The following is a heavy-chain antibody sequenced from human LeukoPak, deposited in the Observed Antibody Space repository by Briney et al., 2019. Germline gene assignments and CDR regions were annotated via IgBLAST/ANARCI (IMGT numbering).Heavy chain of an antibody. CDR3: ARDSPSRDSSDYMDV. J-gene: IGHJ6*03. CDR2: ISYDGSNK. CDR1: GFTFSSCA. D-gene: IGHD6-6*01. V-gene: IGHV3-30*01. Sequence: GGSLRLSCAASGFTFSSCAMHWVRQAPGKGLEWVAVISYDGSNKYYADSVKGRFTVSRDNSKNTLYLQMNSLRAEDTAVYYCARDSPSRDSSDYMDVWGKGTTVTVSS.